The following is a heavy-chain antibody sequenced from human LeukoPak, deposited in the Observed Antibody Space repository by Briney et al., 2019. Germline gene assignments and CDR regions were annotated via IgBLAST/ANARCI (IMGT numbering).Heavy chain of an antibody. CDR3: ARIGYSSTFDY. Sequence: ASVKVSCKASGYTFTGYYLHWVRQAPGQGHEWMGWINANTGGTNYAQKFQGKFTMTRDTSITTVYMELSRLAFDDTAVYFCARIGYSSTFDYWGQGTLVTVSS. CDR2: INANTGGT. J-gene: IGHJ4*02. CDR1: GYTFTGYY. V-gene: IGHV1-2*02. D-gene: IGHD6-13*01.